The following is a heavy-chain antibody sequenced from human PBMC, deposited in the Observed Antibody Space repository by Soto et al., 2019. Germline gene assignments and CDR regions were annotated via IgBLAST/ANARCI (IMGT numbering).Heavy chain of an antibody. V-gene: IGHV3-53*01. Sequence: EVQLVESGGGLIQPGWSLRLSWEVSGFSISRNYMNWVRQARGKGLEWVSVVPSGGDTYYAYSVTGRFTVSRDNSKNTVCLQMNRLRAEDTAVYYCARDLFGAEFPDYWGQGTLVTVSS. CDR2: VPSGGDT. D-gene: IGHD3-10*01. CDR3: ARDLFGAEFPDY. CDR1: GFSISRNY. J-gene: IGHJ4*02.